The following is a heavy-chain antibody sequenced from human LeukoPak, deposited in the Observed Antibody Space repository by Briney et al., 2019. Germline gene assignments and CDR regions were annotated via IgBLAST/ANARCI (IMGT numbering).Heavy chain of an antibody. CDR2: INSSGGST. Sequence: ASVKVSCKASGYTFTSYYMHWVRQAPGQGLEWMGIINSSGGSTSYAQKFQGRVTMTRDMSTSTVYMELSSLRSEDTAVYYCARETMTADAFDIWGQGTMVTVSS. V-gene: IGHV1-46*01. D-gene: IGHD2-21*02. CDR1: GYTFTSYY. CDR3: ARETMTADAFDI. J-gene: IGHJ3*02.